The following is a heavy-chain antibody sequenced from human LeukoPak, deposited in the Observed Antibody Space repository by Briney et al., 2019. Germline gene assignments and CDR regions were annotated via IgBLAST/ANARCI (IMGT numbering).Heavy chain of an antibody. CDR2: ISNGGNTM. Sequence: PGGSLRLSCAASGFTFSSYEMNWVRQAPGKGLEWISYISNGGNTMYYADSVKGRFTISRDNAKNSLYLQMSSLRAEDTAVYYCAVAYSSAWHAEDFHLWGQGTLVTVSS. D-gene: IGHD6-19*01. CDR1: GFTFSSYE. CDR3: AVAYSSAWHAEDFHL. V-gene: IGHV3-48*03. J-gene: IGHJ1*01.